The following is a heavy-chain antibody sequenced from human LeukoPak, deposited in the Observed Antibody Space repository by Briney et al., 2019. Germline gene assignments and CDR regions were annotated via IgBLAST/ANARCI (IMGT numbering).Heavy chain of an antibody. CDR2: ISGSGAST. CDR1: GFTFSSNA. CDR3: AKDLRVAVGRGYFDY. V-gene: IGHV3-23*01. Sequence: SGGSLRLSCAASGFTFSSNAMSWVRQAPGKGLEWVSGISGSGASTYYADSVKGRFTISRDSSKNTLYLQVNSLRAEDTAVYYCAKDLRVAVGRGYFDYWGQGTLVTVSS. J-gene: IGHJ4*02. D-gene: IGHD6-19*01.